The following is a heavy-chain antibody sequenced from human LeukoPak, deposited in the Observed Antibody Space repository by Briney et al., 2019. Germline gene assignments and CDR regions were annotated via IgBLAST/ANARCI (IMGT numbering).Heavy chain of an antibody. CDR1: GYTFINYA. D-gene: IGHD2-21*02. CDR2: INAHNGDT. Sequence: ASVKVSCKASGYTFINYAIHWVRQAPGQRLEWMGWINAHNGDTKYSQKFQGRVAITRDTSANIVYMELSTLRFGDTAVYYCARGSTSDWPLEYWGRGILVTVSS. J-gene: IGHJ4*02. V-gene: IGHV1-3*01. CDR3: ARGSTSDWPLEY.